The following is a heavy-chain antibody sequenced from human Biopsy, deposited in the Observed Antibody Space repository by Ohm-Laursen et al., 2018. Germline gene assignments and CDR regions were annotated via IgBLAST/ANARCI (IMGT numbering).Heavy chain of an antibody. CDR3: TRSAGYGYDY. Sequence: GSLRLSCSASGFNLSAFALHWVRQASGRGLEWVGRIKKKSNNDATAYAESMKGRFNIFRDDSKSTSFLQMNSLKIEDTAVYFCTRSAGYGYDYWGQGILVTVSS. D-gene: IGHD5-12*01. CDR2: IKKKSNNDAT. CDR1: GFNLSAFA. J-gene: IGHJ4*02. V-gene: IGHV3-73*01.